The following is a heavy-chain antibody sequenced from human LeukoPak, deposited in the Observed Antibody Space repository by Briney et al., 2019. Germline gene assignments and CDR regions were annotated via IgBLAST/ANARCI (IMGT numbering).Heavy chain of an antibody. D-gene: IGHD2-2*01. J-gene: IGHJ5*02. Sequence: PSETLSLTCTDSGGSISGSSFYWGWVRQPPGKGLEWIGEINHSGSTNYNPSLKSRVTISVDTSKNQFSLKLISVTAADTAVYYCARVRYCSTTSCPWGQGTLVTVSS. CDR1: GGSISGSSFY. CDR2: INHSGST. CDR3: ARVRYCSTTSCP. V-gene: IGHV4-39*07.